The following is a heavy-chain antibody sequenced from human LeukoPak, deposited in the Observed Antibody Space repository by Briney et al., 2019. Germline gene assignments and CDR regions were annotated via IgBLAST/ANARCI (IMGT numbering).Heavy chain of an antibody. J-gene: IGHJ4*02. CDR3: ARGGAARSLDY. Sequence: GGSLRLSCAASGFTFSSYVIHWVRQAPGKGLEYVSGISTNGGSTYYANSVKGRFTISRDNSKNTLYLQMGSLRVEDMAVYYCARGGAARSLDYWGQGTLVTVSS. D-gene: IGHD6-6*01. CDR1: GFTFSSYV. V-gene: IGHV3-64*01. CDR2: ISTNGGST.